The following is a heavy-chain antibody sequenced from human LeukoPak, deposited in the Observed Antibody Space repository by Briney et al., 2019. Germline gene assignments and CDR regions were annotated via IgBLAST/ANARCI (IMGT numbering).Heavy chain of an antibody. V-gene: IGHV3-23*01. CDR2: ISGSGDT. D-gene: IGHD5-12*01. Sequence: GGSLRLSCAASGFTFSNYAMTWVRQAPGKGLEWVSTISGSGDTYYADSVKGRFTISRDNSKNTLYLQMNSLRAEDTAVYYCAKKAVDIVATTPLDYWGQGTLVTVSS. CDR3: AKKAVDIVATTPLDY. CDR1: GFTFSNYA. J-gene: IGHJ4*02.